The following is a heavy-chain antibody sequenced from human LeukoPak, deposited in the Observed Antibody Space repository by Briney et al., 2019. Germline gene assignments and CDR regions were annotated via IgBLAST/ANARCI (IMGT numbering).Heavy chain of an antibody. Sequence: SETLSLTCSVSGGSINNRNYYWGWVRQPQGKELEWIGHIYFGGSTFYNPSLKSRLTMSIDTSKDQFSLNINSVAAADTAVYYCARLPVYFGKGYFDSWGRGTLVTVSS. CDR2: IYFGGST. J-gene: IGHJ4*02. D-gene: IGHD1-14*01. CDR1: GGSINNRNYY. V-gene: IGHV4-39*01. CDR3: ARLPVYFGKGYFDS.